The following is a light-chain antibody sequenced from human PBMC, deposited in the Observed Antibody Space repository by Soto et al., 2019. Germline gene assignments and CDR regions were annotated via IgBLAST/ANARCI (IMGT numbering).Light chain of an antibody. J-gene: IGKJ1*01. V-gene: IGKV3-20*01. CDR2: GAS. Sequence: EIVLTQSPGTLSLSPGERATLSCRASQSVSSSYLAWYQQKPGQAPRLPIYGASSRATGIPHRFSGSGSGTDFTLTISRLEPEDLAVYYCQQYGSSPWTFGQGTKVEI. CDR1: QSVSSSY. CDR3: QQYGSSPWT.